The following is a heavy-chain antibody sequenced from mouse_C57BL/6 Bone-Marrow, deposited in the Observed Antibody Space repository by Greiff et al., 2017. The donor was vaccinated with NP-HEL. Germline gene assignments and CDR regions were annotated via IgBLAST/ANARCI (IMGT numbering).Heavy chain of an antibody. Sequence: QVQLQQPGAELVKPGASVKLSCKASGYTFTSYWMHWVKQRPGQGLEWIGMIHPNSGSTNYNEKLKSKATLTEDNSSSTAYMQLSSLTSEDSAVYYCARRNYYGSSYFPWFAYWGQGTLVTVSA. CDR1: GYTFTSYW. CDR3: ARRNYYGSSYFPWFAY. CDR2: IHPNSGST. J-gene: IGHJ3*01. V-gene: IGHV1-64*01. D-gene: IGHD1-1*01.